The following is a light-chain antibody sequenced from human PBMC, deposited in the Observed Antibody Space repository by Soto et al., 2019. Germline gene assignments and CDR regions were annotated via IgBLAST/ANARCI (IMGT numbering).Light chain of an antibody. CDR2: GAS. V-gene: IGKV3-20*01. CDR3: QQYGSSYPWT. Sequence: VVMTQSPGTLSVSPGEGVTLSCRASQSVSSNYLAWYQQKPGQAPRLLIYGASSRATGIPDRFSGSGSGTDFTLTIRRLEPEDFAVYYCQQYGSSYPWTFGQGTKVDVK. CDR1: QSVSSNY. J-gene: IGKJ1*01.